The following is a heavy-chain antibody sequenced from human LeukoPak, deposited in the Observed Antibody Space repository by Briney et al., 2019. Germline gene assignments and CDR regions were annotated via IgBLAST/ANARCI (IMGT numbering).Heavy chain of an antibody. CDR2: ISSSSSYI. D-gene: IGHD3-22*01. J-gene: IGHJ4*02. Sequence: GGSLRLSCAASGFTFSSYEMNWVRQAPGKGLEWVSSISSSSSYIYYADSVKGRFTISRDNAKNSLYLQMNSLRAEDTAVYYCARDSDSSGYYRHFDYWGQGTLVTVSS. V-gene: IGHV3-21*01. CDR1: GFTFSSYE. CDR3: ARDSDSSGYYRHFDY.